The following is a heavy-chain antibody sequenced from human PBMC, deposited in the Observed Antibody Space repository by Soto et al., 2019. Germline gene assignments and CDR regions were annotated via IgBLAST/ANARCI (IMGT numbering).Heavy chain of an antibody. CDR2: IYYSGST. Sequence: PSETLSLICTVSGGSISSGDYYWSWIRQPPGKGLEWIGYIYYSGSTYYNPSLKSRVTISVDTSKNQFSLKLSSVTAADTAVYYCARVGIVVVVAARGHWFDPWGQGTLVTVS. D-gene: IGHD2-15*01. J-gene: IGHJ5*02. V-gene: IGHV4-30-4*01. CDR1: GGSISSGDYY. CDR3: ARVGIVVVVAARGHWFDP.